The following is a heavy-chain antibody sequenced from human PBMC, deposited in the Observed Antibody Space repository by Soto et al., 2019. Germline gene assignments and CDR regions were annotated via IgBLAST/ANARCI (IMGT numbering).Heavy chain of an antibody. D-gene: IGHD2-8*01. CDR3: AHKGSPGYCTNAVCYTETFDY. J-gene: IGHJ4*02. V-gene: IGHV2-5*02. Sequence: QITLKESGPTLVKPTQTLTLTCTFSGFSLSTSGVGVGWIRQPPGKALEWLALIYWDDDKRCSPSLKSRRTITKAPSKNQVVLTMTNMDPVDTDTYYCAHKGSPGYCTNAVCYTETFDYWGQGTLVTVSS. CDR1: GFSLSTSGVG. CDR2: IYWDDDK.